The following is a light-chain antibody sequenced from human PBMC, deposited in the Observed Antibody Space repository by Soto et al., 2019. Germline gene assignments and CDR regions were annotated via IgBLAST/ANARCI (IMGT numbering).Light chain of an antibody. CDR2: DVT. J-gene: IGLJ6*01. V-gene: IGLV2-14*01. CDR1: SSDVGGYDY. Sequence: QSALTQPASASGSPGQSITISCTGTSSDVGGYDYVSWYQQHPVKAPKLMIYDVTNRPSGVSDRFSGSKSGNTASLTISGLQAEDEADYYCSSYAGSSTPLVFGTGTQLTVL. CDR3: SSYAGSSTPLV.